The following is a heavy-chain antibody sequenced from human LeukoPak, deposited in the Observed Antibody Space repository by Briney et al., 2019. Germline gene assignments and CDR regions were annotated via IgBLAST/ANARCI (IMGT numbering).Heavy chain of an antibody. CDR2: ISDNVSGGST. CDR3: AKDRTGYSYGYFLSP. Sequence: GGSLRLSCAASGLTGSHNYVTWVRQAPGKGLEWVSTISDNVSGGSTYYADSVKGRFTISRDNSKNTLYLQMNSLRAEDTAVYYCAKDRTGYSYGYFLSPWGQGTLVTVSS. D-gene: IGHD5-18*01. V-gene: IGHV3-23*01. J-gene: IGHJ5*02. CDR1: GLTGSHNY.